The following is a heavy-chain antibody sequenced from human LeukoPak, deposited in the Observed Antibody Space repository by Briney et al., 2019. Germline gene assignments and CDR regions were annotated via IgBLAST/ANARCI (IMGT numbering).Heavy chain of an antibody. J-gene: IGHJ4*02. V-gene: IGHV3-30-3*01. D-gene: IGHD6-19*01. Sequence: PGGSLRLSCAASGFTFSSYTMHWVRQAPGMGLEWVAVISYDGNNKYYADSVKGRFTISRDNSKNTLYLQMNSLRAEDTAVYYCARAVAVAGPLNYWGQGTLVTVSS. CDR2: ISYDGNNK. CDR3: ARAVAVAGPLNY. CDR1: GFTFSSYT.